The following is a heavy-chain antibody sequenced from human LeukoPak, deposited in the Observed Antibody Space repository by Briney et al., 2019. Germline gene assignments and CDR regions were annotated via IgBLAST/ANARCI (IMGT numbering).Heavy chain of an antibody. CDR1: GGSFSGYY. J-gene: IGHJ3*02. CDR3: ARYWSRIAAAPSNGAFDI. CDR2: INHSGST. Sequence: SETLSLTCAVYGGSFSGYYWSWIRQPPGKGLEWIGEINHSGSTNYNPSLKSRVTISVDTSKNQFSLKLSSVTAADTAVYYCARYWSRIAAAPSNGAFDIWGQGTMVTVSS. D-gene: IGHD6-13*01. V-gene: IGHV4-34*01.